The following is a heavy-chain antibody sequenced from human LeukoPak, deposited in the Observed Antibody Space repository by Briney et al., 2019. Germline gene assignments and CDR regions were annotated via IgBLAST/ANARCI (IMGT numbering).Heavy chain of an antibody. CDR2: ISSSSSYI. CDR3: AELGITMIGGV. J-gene: IGHJ6*04. Sequence: AGGSLRLSCAASGFTFSSYSVNWVRQAPGKALEWVSSISSSSSYIYYADSVKGRFTISRDNAKNSLYLQMNSLRAEDTAVYYCAELGITMIGGVWGKGTTVTISS. CDR1: GFTFSSYS. V-gene: IGHV3-21*01. D-gene: IGHD3-10*02.